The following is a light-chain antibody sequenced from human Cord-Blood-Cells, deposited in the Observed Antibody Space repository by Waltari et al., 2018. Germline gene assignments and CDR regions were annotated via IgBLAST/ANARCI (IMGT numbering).Light chain of an antibody. CDR2: EVS. Sequence: QYALTQPASVSGSPGQSITISCTGTSRAVGGYNYVSWYQQHPGKAPKLMIYEVSNRPSGVSNRFSGSKSGNTASLTISGLQAEDEADYYCSSYTSSSTLVFGGGTKLTVL. CDR3: SSYTSSSTLV. J-gene: IGLJ2*01. V-gene: IGLV2-14*01. CDR1: SRAVGGYNY.